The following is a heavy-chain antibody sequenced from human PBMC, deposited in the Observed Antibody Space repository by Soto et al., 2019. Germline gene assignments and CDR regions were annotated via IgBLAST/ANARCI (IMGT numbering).Heavy chain of an antibody. V-gene: IGHV3-11*06. D-gene: IGHD3-22*01. CDR1: GFAFSDYY. Sequence: SGGSLRLSCAASGFAFSDYYMSWIRQAPGKGLEWVSYISSSSSYTNYADSVKGRFTISRDNAKNSLYLQMNSLRAEDTAVYYCARAGAYYYDSSAKRYFDYWGQGTLVTVSS. CDR2: ISSSSSYT. CDR3: ARAGAYYYDSSAKRYFDY. J-gene: IGHJ4*02.